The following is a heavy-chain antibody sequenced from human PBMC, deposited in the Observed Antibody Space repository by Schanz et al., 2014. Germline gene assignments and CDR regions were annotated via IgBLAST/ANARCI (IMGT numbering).Heavy chain of an antibody. V-gene: IGHV3-21*01. CDR3: ARDTPWFGDINDAFDV. D-gene: IGHD3-10*01. CDR2: ISATGNFV. CDR1: GFTFSSYA. J-gene: IGHJ3*01. Sequence: EVQLLESGGGLVQPGGSLRLSCVASGFTFSSYAMSWVRQAPGGGLEWVSSISATGNFVHYAASVEGRFTVSRDNANNVMYLQMNSRRVGDAAMYYCARDTPWFGDINDAFDVWGHGTMVTVS.